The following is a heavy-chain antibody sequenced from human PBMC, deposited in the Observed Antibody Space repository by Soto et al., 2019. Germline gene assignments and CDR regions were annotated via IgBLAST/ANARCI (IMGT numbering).Heavy chain of an antibody. D-gene: IGHD2-21*02. J-gene: IGHJ1*01. V-gene: IGHV3-49*04. CDR3: TRDSPYWGGYCSYFQD. Sequence: GSLRLSCTASGFTFGDYAMSWVRQAPGKGLEWVGFIRSKAYGGTTEYAASVKGRFTISRDDSKTIAYLQMNSLKTEDTAVYYCTRDSPYWGGYCSYFQDGGQGTLV. CDR1: GFTFGDYA. CDR2: IRSKAYGGTT.